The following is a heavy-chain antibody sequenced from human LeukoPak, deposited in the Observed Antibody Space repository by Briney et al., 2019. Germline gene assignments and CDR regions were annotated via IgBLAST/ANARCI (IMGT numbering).Heavy chain of an antibody. D-gene: IGHD3-16*02. CDR3: ARHYPHLDY. Sequence: PSETLSLTCTVSGGSISSRSYYWGWIRQPPGKGLEWIGSIYYSGTTYYNSSLKSRVTISADTSKNQFSLKLNSVTAADTAVYYCARHYPHLDYWGQGTLVTVSS. V-gene: IGHV4-39*01. CDR2: IYYSGTT. CDR1: GGSISSRSYY. J-gene: IGHJ4*02.